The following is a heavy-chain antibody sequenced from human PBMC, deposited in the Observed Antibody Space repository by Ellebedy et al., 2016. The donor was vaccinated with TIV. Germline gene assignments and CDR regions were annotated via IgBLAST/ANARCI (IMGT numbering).Heavy chain of an antibody. V-gene: IGHV4-34*01. J-gene: IGHJ4*02. Sequence: MPSETLSLTCAVHGGSFSGYYWSWIRQPPGKGLEWIGEMHHSGSTNYIASLKNRVTISVDTSKNQFSLKLSSVTAADTAVYYCARESDSQFYFDCWGQGTLVTVSS. CDR3: ARESDSQFYFDC. CDR1: GGSFSGYY. CDR2: MHHSGST.